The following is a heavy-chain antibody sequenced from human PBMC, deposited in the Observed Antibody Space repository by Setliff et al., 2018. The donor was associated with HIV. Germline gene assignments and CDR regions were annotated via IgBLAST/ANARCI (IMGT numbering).Heavy chain of an antibody. V-gene: IGHV3-43*01. CDR3: ARDPGRYNGMDV. D-gene: IGHD1-20*01. CDR1: GFTFDDYT. Sequence: PGGSLRLSCAASGFTFDDYTMHWVRQAPGKGLEWVSLISWDGSEKYFVDSVKGRFTISRDNAKNSLYLQMNSLRAEDTAVYYCARDPGRYNGMDVWGQGTTVTVSS. CDR2: ISWDGSEK. J-gene: IGHJ6*02.